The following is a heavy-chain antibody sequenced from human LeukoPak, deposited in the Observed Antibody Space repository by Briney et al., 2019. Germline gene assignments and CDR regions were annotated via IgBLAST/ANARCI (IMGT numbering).Heavy chain of an antibody. CDR3: ARDREEGYNSYYFDS. CDR1: GYTFTNYY. CDR2: INPSGGST. D-gene: IGHD5-24*01. J-gene: IGHJ4*02. V-gene: IGHV1-46*01. Sequence: ASVKVSCKASGYTFTNYYMHWVRQAPGQGLEWMGIINPSGGSTGYAQKFQGRFTMTTDTSTTTVYMELSSLRSEDTAVYYCARDREEGYNSYYFDSWGQGTLVIVSS.